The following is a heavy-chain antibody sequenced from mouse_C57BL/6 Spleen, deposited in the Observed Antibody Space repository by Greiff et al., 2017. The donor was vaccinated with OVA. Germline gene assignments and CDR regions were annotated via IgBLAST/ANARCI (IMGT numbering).Heavy chain of an antibody. Sequence: QVQLQQPGAELVMPGASVKLSCKASGYTFTSYWMHWVKQRPGQGLEWIGEIDPSDSYTNYNQKFKGKSTLTVDKSSSTAYMQLSSLTSEDSAVYYCARSPTTVVAKDYFDYWGQGTTLTVSS. J-gene: IGHJ2*01. D-gene: IGHD1-1*01. CDR1: GYTFTSYW. CDR2: IDPSDSYT. CDR3: ARSPTTVVAKDYFDY. V-gene: IGHV1-69*01.